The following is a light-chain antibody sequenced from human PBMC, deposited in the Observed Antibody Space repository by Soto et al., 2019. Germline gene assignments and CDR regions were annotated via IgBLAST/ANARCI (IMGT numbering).Light chain of an antibody. CDR1: QTIRSW. CDR3: QHYNSFSEA. CDR2: KAS. V-gene: IGKV1-5*03. Sequence: DIQMTQSPSTLSGSVGDRVTITCRASQTIRSWLDWYLQTPGKAPKILIYKASPLKSGVLSVFSGSGAGTEFTLTISSLQPDDFATYYCQHYNSFSEAFGQGTKVDIK. J-gene: IGKJ1*01.